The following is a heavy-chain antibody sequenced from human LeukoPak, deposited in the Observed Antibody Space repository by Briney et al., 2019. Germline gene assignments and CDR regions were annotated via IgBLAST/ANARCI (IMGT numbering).Heavy chain of an antibody. CDR1: GYTFTSYY. CDR2: INPSGGST. Sequence: ASVKVSCKASGYTFTSYYMHWVRQAPGQGLEWMGIINPSGGSTSYAQKFQGRVTMTRNTSISTAYMELSSLRSEDTAVYYCASSAYGEGDYYYYMDVWGKGTTVTISS. D-gene: IGHD4-17*01. J-gene: IGHJ6*03. CDR3: ASSAYGEGDYYYYMDV. V-gene: IGHV1-46*01.